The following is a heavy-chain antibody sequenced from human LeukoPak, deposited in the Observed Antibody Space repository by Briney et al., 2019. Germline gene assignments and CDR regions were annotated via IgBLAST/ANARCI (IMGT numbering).Heavy chain of an antibody. J-gene: IGHJ3*02. D-gene: IGHD2-21*01. Sequence: SETLSLTCAVYGGSFSGYYWSWIRQPPGKGLEWIGEMNHSGSTNYNPSLKSRVTISVDTSKNQFSLKLSSVTAADTAVYYCARPDKYCGGDCYSNAFDIWGQGTMVTVSS. CDR3: ARPDKYCGGDCYSNAFDI. CDR2: MNHSGST. V-gene: IGHV4-34*01. CDR1: GGSFSGYY.